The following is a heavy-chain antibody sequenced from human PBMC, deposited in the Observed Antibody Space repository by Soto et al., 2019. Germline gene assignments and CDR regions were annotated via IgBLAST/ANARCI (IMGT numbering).Heavy chain of an antibody. Sequence: QVQLVESGGGLVKPGGSLRLSCAASGFTFSDHYMSWIRQAPGKGLEWVSYISSSSSYTNYADSVKGRFTISRDNAKNSLYLQMNSLRAEDTAVYYCAGGRSPRDGYNFDWFDPWGQGTLVTVSS. CDR2: ISSSSSYT. CDR3: AGGRSPRDGYNFDWFDP. D-gene: IGHD5-12*01. CDR1: GFTFSDHY. V-gene: IGHV3-11*05. J-gene: IGHJ5*02.